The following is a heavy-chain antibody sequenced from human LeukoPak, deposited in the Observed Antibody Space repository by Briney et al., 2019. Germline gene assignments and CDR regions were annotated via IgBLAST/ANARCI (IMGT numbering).Heavy chain of an antibody. CDR1: GYTLTELS. J-gene: IGHJ5*02. V-gene: IGHV1-24*01. Sequence: ASVKVSCKVSGYTLTELSMHWVRQAPGKGLEWMGGFDPEDGETIYAQKFQGRVTMTRDTSISTAYMELSRLRSDDTAVYYCARDPYYYGSGSYYKRGNWFDPWGQGTLVTVSS. D-gene: IGHD3-10*01. CDR2: FDPEDGET. CDR3: ARDPYYYGSGSYYKRGNWFDP.